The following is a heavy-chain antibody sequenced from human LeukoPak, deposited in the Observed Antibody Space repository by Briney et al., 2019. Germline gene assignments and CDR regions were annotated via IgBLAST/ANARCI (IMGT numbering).Heavy chain of an antibody. J-gene: IGHJ6*03. D-gene: IGHD6-6*01. CDR2: IYYSGST. V-gene: IGHV4-39*07. CDR3: ARFSAARPVYYYYYMDV. CDR1: GGSISGSSYY. Sequence: SETLSLTCTVSGGSISGSSYYWGWIRQPPGKGLEWIGSIYYSGSTYYNPSLKSRVTISVDTSKNQFSLKLSSVTAADTAVYYCARFSAARPVYYYYYMDVWGKGTTVTVSS.